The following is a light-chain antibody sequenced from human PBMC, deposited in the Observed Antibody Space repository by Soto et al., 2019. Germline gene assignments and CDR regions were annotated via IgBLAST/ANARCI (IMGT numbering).Light chain of an antibody. V-gene: IGKV3-11*01. CDR2: NTS. Sequence: EIGLTQSPATLSLSPGERVTLSCRASQSFSGSLAWYQQKPGQPPRLLIYNTSNRATNIPARFSGSGSGTDFTLSISSLEPKDFAVYYCQQRGSWPLTFGPGTKVHIK. CDR3: QQRGSWPLT. CDR1: QSFSGS. J-gene: IGKJ3*01.